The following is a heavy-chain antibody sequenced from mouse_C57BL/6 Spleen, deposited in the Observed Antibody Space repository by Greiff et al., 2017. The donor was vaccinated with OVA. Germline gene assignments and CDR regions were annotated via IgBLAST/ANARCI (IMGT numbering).Heavy chain of an antibody. Sequence: QVQLQQPGTELVKPGASVKLSCKASGYTFTSYWMHWVKQRPGQGLEWIGNINPSNGGTNYNEKFKSKATMAVDKSSSTAYMQRSSLTAEDSAVYYCARERVTGGAWFAYWGQGTLVTVSA. CDR2: INPSNGGT. CDR1: GYTFTSYW. J-gene: IGHJ3*01. CDR3: ARERVTGGAWFAY. V-gene: IGHV1-53*01. D-gene: IGHD2-3*01.